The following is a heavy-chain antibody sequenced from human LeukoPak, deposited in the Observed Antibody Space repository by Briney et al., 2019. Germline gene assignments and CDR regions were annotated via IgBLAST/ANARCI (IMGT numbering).Heavy chain of an antibody. D-gene: IGHD3-3*01. CDR3: ARDRPYCDFWSGYYSSYYYGMDV. Sequence: GGSLRLSCVASGFTFSSYAMSWVRQAPGKGLEWVSGMSGSGGSAYYADSVKGRFTISRDNSKNTLYLQMNSLRAEDTAVYYCARDRPYCDFWSGYYSSYYYGMDVWGQGTTVTVSS. CDR2: MSGSGGSA. J-gene: IGHJ6*02. V-gene: IGHV3-23*01. CDR1: GFTFSSYA.